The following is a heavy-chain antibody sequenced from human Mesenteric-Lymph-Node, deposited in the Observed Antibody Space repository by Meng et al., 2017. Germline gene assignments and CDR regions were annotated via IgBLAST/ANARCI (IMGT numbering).Heavy chain of an antibody. Sequence: ESLKISCAASGISISDYTMNWVRQAPGKGLEWVSSISSSSSTIFYADSLQGRFTISRDNAKNSLFLQMNSLRPEDTAIYYCATGYGYFDYWGQGALVTVSS. CDR2: ISSSSSTI. D-gene: IGHD4-17*01. CDR3: ATGYGYFDY. V-gene: IGHV3-21*01. CDR1: GISISDYT. J-gene: IGHJ4*02.